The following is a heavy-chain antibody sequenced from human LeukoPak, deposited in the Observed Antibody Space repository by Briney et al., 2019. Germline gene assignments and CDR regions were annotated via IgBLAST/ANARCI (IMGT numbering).Heavy chain of an antibody. Sequence: GGSLRLSCAASGFTFSSYSMNWVRQAPGKGLEWVSSISSSSSYIYYADSVKGRFTISRDNAKNSLYLQMNSLRAEDTAVYYCARSAALSSDAFDIWGQGTMVTVSS. D-gene: IGHD2-2*01. V-gene: IGHV3-21*01. J-gene: IGHJ3*02. CDR3: ARSAALSSDAFDI. CDR1: GFTFSSYS. CDR2: ISSSSSYI.